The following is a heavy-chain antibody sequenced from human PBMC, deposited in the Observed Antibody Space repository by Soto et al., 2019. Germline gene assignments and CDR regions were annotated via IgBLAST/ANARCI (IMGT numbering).Heavy chain of an antibody. Sequence: QVQLVESGGGVVQPGGSLRLSCEASGFPFSSYGIHWVRQAPGKGLEWLAIILNDGSNEYYADSVKGRFTISRDNSKNTVYLQVSNQRAEDTAVYFCARDHNDSGGYSDSWGQGTLVTVSS. CDR1: GFPFSSYG. D-gene: IGHD2-15*01. CDR3: ARDHNDSGGYSDS. CDR2: ILNDGSNE. V-gene: IGHV3-33*01. J-gene: IGHJ4*02.